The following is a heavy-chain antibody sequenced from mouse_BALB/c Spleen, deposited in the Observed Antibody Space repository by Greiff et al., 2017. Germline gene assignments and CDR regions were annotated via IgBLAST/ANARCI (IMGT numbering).Heavy chain of an antibody. J-gene: IGHJ3*01. V-gene: IGHV14-3*02. CDR2: IDPANGNT. D-gene: IGHD4-1*01. CDR3: ARGKLGWFAY. CDR1: GFNIKDTY. Sequence: EVKLVESGAELVKPGASVKLSCTASGFNIKDTYMHWVKQRPEQGLEWIGRIDPANGNTKYDPKFQGKATITADTSSNTAYLQLSSLTSEDTAVYYCARGKLGWFAYWGQGTLVTVSA.